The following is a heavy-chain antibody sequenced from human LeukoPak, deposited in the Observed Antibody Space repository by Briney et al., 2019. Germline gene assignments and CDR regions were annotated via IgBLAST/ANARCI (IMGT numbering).Heavy chain of an antibody. CDR1: GASITSSTYY. Sequence: SETLSLTCTVSGASITSSTYYWAWIRQPPGKGLEWIGNIYYSGSTYYNPSLKSRVTISVDTSKNQFSLKLSSVTAADTAVYYCARANYDSSGYRRYYNYYGMDVWGQGTTVTVSS. CDR2: IYYSGST. V-gene: IGHV4-39*01. J-gene: IGHJ6*01. CDR3: ARANYDSSGYRRYYNYYGMDV. D-gene: IGHD3-22*01.